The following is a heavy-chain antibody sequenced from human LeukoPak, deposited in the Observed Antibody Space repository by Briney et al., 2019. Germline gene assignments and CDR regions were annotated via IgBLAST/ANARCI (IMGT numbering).Heavy chain of an antibody. CDR2: IYYSGST. D-gene: IGHD1-26*01. CDR1: GGSLSSYY. V-gene: IGHV4-59*08. J-gene: IGHJ3*02. Sequence: SETLSLTCTVSGGSLSSYYWSWIRQPPGKGLEWIGYIYYSGSTNYNPSLKSRVTISVDTSKNQFSLKLSSVTAADTAVYYCASSKWELLPDAFDIWGQGTMVTVSS. CDR3: ASSKWELLPDAFDI.